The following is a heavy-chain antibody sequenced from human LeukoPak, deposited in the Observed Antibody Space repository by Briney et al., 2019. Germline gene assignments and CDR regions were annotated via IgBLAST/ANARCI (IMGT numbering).Heavy chain of an antibody. CDR2: ISWNSGSI. J-gene: IGHJ6*03. D-gene: IGHD1-26*01. CDR1: GFTFDDYA. CDR3: AKAGKVGYYYYYMDV. Sequence: PGGSLRLFCAASGFTFDDYAMHWVRQAPGKGLEWVSGISWNSGSIGYADSVKGRFTISRDNAKNSLYLQMNSLRAEDMALYYCAKAGKVGYYYYYMDVWGKGTTVTVSS. V-gene: IGHV3-9*03.